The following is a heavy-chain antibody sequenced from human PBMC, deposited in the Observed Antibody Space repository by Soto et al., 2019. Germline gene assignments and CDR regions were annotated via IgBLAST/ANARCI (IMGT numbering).Heavy chain of an antibody. V-gene: IGHV4-34*01. CDR3: ARSFRLLWFGELLSWFDP. CDR2: INHSGST. CDR1: GGSFSGYY. Sequence: PSETLSLTYAVYGGSFSGYYWSWIRQPPGKGLEWIGEINHSGSTNYNPSLKSRVTISVDTSKNQFSLKLSSVTAADTAVYYCARSFRLLWFGELLSWFDPWGQGTLVTVSS. D-gene: IGHD3-10*01. J-gene: IGHJ5*02.